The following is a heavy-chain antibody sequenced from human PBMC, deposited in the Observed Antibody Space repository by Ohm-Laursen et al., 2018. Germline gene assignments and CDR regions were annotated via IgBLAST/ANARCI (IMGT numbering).Heavy chain of an antibody. CDR3: ARPGDSSGYYYGPGAFDI. CDR1: GYTFTSYG. Sequence: ASVKVSCKASGYTFTSYGISWVRQAPGQGLEWMGWISAYNGNTNYAQKLQGRVTMTTDTSTSTAYMELRSLRSDDTAVYYCARPGDSSGYYYGPGAFDIWGQGTMVTVSS. D-gene: IGHD3-22*01. CDR2: ISAYNGNT. V-gene: IGHV1-18*01. J-gene: IGHJ3*02.